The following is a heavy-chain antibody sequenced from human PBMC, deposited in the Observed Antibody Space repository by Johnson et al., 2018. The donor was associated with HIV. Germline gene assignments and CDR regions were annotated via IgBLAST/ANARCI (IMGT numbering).Heavy chain of an antibody. D-gene: IGHD5-12*01. V-gene: IGHV3-73*02. CDR2: IRSKANSYAP. Sequence: VQLVESGGGLVQPGGSLKLSCAASGFTFSGSAMHWVRQASGKGLEWVGRIRSKANSYAPAYAAAVKVRVTICRDDSKNTAYLKMNSLKTEDTAGYYCTRHGGYDPRGYVGAFDIGGEGTMVTVSS. CDR3: TRHGGYDPRGYVGAFDI. CDR1: GFTFSGSA. J-gene: IGHJ3*02.